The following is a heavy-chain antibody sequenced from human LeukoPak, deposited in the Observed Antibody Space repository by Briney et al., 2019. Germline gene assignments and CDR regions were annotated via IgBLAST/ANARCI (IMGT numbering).Heavy chain of an antibody. D-gene: IGHD6-6*01. Sequence: SETLSLTCTVSGGSISSSSYYWGWIRQPPGKGLEWIGSIYYSGSTYYNPSLKSRVTISVDTSKNQFSLKLSSVTATDTAVYYCARSPLIAARPIGANWFDPWGQGTLVTVSS. CDR3: ARSPLIAARPIGANWFDP. CDR2: IYYSGST. V-gene: IGHV4-39*01. CDR1: GGSISSSSYY. J-gene: IGHJ5*02.